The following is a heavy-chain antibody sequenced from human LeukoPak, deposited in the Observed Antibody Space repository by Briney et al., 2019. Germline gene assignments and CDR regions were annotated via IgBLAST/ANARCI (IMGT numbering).Heavy chain of an antibody. J-gene: IGHJ4*02. V-gene: IGHV3-21*01. CDR3: AREWDYYYDSSSPAPGTFDY. CDR1: GFTFSSYS. CDR2: ISSSSSYI. Sequence: GGSLRLSCAASGFTFSSYSMTWVRQAPGKGLEWVSSISSSSSYIYYADSVKGRFTISRDNAKNSLYLQMNSLRAEDTAVYYCAREWDYYYDSSSPAPGTFDYWGQGTLVTVSS. D-gene: IGHD3-22*01.